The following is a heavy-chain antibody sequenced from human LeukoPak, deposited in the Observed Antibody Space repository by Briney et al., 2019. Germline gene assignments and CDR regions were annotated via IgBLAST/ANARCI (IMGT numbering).Heavy chain of an antibody. CDR1: GYTFTGYY. CDR2: INPNSGGT. D-gene: IGHD3-22*01. V-gene: IGHV1-2*02. J-gene: IGHJ4*02. Sequence: GASVKVSCKTSGYTFTGYYIHWVRQAPGQGLEWMGWINPNSGGTNYAQKFQGRVTMTRDTSISTAYMGLRRLRSDDRAVYYCARGPPTIVVVITTGDFDSWGQGTLVTVSS. CDR3: ARGPPTIVVVITTGDFDS.